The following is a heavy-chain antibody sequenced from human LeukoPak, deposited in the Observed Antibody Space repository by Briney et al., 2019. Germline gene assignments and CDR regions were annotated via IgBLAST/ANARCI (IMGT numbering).Heavy chain of an antibody. CDR2: INSGSTYT. V-gene: IGHV3-21*01. CDR1: GFTFSSYI. CDR3: ARSLTTLTYEGY. D-gene: IGHD1-1*01. J-gene: IGHJ4*02. Sequence: GGSLRLSCAAFGFTFSSYIMNWVRQAPGKGLEWVSSINSGSTYTYYTESVKGRFTVSRDNAKNSLFLQMNSLRAEDTAIYYCARSLTTLTYEGYWGQGTLVTVSS.